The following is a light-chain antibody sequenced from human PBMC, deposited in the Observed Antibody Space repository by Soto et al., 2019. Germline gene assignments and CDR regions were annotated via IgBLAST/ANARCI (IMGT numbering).Light chain of an antibody. J-gene: IGLJ1*01. Sequence: QSALTQPRSVSGSPGQSVTISCTGASSDVGGYNHVSWYQQNPGGAPKLMIYDVTKRPPGVPDRFSGSKSGNTASLTISALQAEDEADYYCCSYAGSYIFVFGTGTKLTVL. CDR2: DVT. V-gene: IGLV2-11*01. CDR1: SSDVGGYNH. CDR3: CSYAGSYIFV.